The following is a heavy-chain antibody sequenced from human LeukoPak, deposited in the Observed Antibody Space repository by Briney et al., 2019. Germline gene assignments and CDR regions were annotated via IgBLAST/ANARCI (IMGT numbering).Heavy chain of an antibody. Sequence: SVKVSCKASGGTFNNYGISWVRQAPGQGLEWMGGIIPIFGTANYAQKFQGRVTITADKSTSTAYMELSSLRSEDTAVYYCARGDRYSSSWYGDHYYMDVWGKGTTVTVS. D-gene: IGHD6-13*01. CDR1: GGTFNNYG. J-gene: IGHJ6*03. CDR2: IIPIFGTA. V-gene: IGHV1-69*06. CDR3: ARGDRYSSSWYGDHYYMDV.